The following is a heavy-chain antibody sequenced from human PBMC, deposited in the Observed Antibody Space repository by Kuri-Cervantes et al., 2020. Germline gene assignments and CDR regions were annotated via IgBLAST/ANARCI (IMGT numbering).Heavy chain of an antibody. CDR2: ISSYNGNT. J-gene: IGHJ6*02. V-gene: IGHV1-18*01. D-gene: IGHD3-3*01. CDR3: ARGAHHDVLSGCWNRGGYTMDV. CDR1: GYTFKNDA. Sequence: ASVKVSCKAPGYTFKNDAISWVRQAPGQGLEWVGWISSYNGNTDSAQSLQGRVTMTFETSTATAYMELRSLRSDDTAVYYCARGAHHDVLSGCWNRGGYTMDVWGQGTTVTVSS.